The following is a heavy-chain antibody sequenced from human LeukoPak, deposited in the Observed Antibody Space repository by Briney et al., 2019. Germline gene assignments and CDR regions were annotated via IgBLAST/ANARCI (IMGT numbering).Heavy chain of an antibody. CDR1: GYTFTSYG. D-gene: IGHD3-3*01. CDR3: ARSSDFWSGYPLDY. Sequence: ASVKVSCKASGYTFTSYGISWVRQAPGQGLEWMGWISAYNGNTNYAQKLQGRVTMTTDTSTSAAYMELRSLRSDDTAVYYCARSSDFWSGYPLDYWGQGTLVTVSS. CDR2: ISAYNGNT. V-gene: IGHV1-18*01. J-gene: IGHJ4*02.